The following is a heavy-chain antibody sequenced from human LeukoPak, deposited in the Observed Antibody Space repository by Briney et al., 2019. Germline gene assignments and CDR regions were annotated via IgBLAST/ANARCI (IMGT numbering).Heavy chain of an antibody. Sequence: GESLKISCKGSGYSFTSYWIGWVRQMPGKGLEWMGIIYPGDSDTIYSPSFRGQVTISAAKFLSTAYLQWGSPEASDTAMYYRARRGQYYDYGMDVWGEGTTVTVSS. V-gene: IGHV5-51*01. J-gene: IGHJ6*02. CDR3: ARRGQYYDYGMDV. CDR2: IYPGDSDT. D-gene: IGHD6-25*01. CDR1: GYSFTSYW.